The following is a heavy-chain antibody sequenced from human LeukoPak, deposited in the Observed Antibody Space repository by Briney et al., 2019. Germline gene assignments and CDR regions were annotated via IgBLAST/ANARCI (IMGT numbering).Heavy chain of an antibody. CDR2: INHSGST. Sequence: SETLSLTCAVYGGSFSGYYWSWIRQPPGKGLEWIGEINHSGSTNYNPSLKGRVTISVDTSKNQFSLKLSSVTAADTAVYYCARRWAVSRLYDYWGQGTLVTVSS. D-gene: IGHD2-2*02. CDR1: GGSFSGYY. V-gene: IGHV4-34*01. CDR3: ARRWAVSRLYDY. J-gene: IGHJ4*02.